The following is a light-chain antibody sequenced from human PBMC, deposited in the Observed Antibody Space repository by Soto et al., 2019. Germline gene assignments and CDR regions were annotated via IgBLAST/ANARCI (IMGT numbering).Light chain of an antibody. CDR1: QSVSSN. V-gene: IGKV3-15*01. CDR3: HHYGGSTWT. Sequence: EIVMTQSPATLSVTPGERATLSCRASQSVSSNLAWYQQKPGQAPRLLIYGASTRATGIPARFSGSGSRTDFTLIITRPEAEDFGLYYCHHYGGSTWTFGQGTKVDI. J-gene: IGKJ1*01. CDR2: GAS.